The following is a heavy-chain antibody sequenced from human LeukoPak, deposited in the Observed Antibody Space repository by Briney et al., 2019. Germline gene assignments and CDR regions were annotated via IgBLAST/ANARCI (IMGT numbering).Heavy chain of an antibody. D-gene: IGHD5-18*01. Sequence: GGSLRLSCAASGFTFSSYAMHWVHQAPGKGLEWVAVISYDGSNKYYADSVKGRFTISRDNSKNTLYLQMNSLRAEDTAVYYRARGRIQLWSPLFDYWGQGTLVTVSS. V-gene: IGHV3-30*04. CDR3: ARGRIQLWSPLFDY. J-gene: IGHJ4*02. CDR1: GFTFSSYA. CDR2: ISYDGSNK.